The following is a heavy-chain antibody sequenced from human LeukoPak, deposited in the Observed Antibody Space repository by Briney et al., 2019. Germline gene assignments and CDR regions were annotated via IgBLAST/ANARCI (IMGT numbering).Heavy chain of an antibody. Sequence: GGSLRLSCAASGFTFSSYSMNWVRQAPGKGLEWVSSISSSSSYIYYADSVKGRFTISRDNAKNSLYLQMNSLRAEDTAVYYFARDQGAHWNDAPLDYWGQGTLVTVSS. CDR3: ARDQGAHWNDAPLDY. D-gene: IGHD1-1*01. J-gene: IGHJ4*02. CDR1: GFTFSSYS. CDR2: ISSSSSYI. V-gene: IGHV3-21*01.